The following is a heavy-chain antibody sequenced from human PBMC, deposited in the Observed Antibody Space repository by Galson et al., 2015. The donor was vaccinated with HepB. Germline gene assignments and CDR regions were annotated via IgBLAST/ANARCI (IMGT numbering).Heavy chain of an antibody. Sequence: QSGAEVKKPGESLRISCEASGYSFTTNWIGWVRQMPGKGLEWMGIIYPSDSDIRYSPSFQGQVTISADKSINTAYLQWSSLKASDTAMYYCARGYCSNNICYYDAFDIWGQGTMVTVSS. J-gene: IGHJ3*02. V-gene: IGHV5-51*03. CDR1: GYSFTTNW. CDR2: IYPSDSDI. CDR3: ARGYCSNNICYYDAFDI. D-gene: IGHD2-2*01.